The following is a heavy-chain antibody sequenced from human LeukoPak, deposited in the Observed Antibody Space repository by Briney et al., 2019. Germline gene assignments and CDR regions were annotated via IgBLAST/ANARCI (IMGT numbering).Heavy chain of an antibody. CDR3: ARGTGTTAPFDY. V-gene: IGHV1-69*01. CDR1: GGTFSSYA. CDR2: IVPIFGTA. Sequence: SVKVSCKATGGTFSSYAISWVRQAPGQGLEWMGGIVPIFGTANYAQKFQGRVTITADESTSTAYMELSSLRSEDTAVYYCARGTGTTAPFDYWGQGTLVTVSS. D-gene: IGHD1-7*01. J-gene: IGHJ4*02.